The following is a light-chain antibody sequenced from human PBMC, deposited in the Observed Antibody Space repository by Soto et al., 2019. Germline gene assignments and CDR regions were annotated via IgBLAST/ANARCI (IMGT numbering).Light chain of an antibody. CDR1: QSISSY. J-gene: IGKJ5*01. Sequence: SQLPQCPSSLSASVGDRVTITCRASQSISSYLSWYQQKPGKAPKLLIYDASSLESGVPSRFSGSGSGTHFTFTISSLQTEDIGTYYCQQYDSLPITFGRGTRLEIK. CDR3: QQYDSLPIT. CDR2: DAS. V-gene: IGKV1-33*01.